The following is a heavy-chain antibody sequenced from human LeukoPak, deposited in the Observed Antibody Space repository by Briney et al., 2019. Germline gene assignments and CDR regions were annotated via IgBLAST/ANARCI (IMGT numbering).Heavy chain of an antibody. CDR3: AREVAPLYFHYGMDV. CDR1: GFTFSSYE. V-gene: IGHV3-33*08. D-gene: IGHD2-21*01. CDR2: TWYDGRNN. J-gene: IGHJ6*01. Sequence: GGSLRLSCAASGFTFSSYEMNWVRQAPGKGLEWVAVTWYDGRNNYYAASVKGRFTISRDDSKTTVYLLMNSLRAEDTAEYYCAREVAPLYFHYGMDVWGEGTTVTVSS.